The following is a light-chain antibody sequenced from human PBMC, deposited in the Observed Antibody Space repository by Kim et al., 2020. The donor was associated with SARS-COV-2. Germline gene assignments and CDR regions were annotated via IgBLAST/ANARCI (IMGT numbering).Light chain of an antibody. CDR2: MAS. V-gene: IGKV1-5*03. J-gene: IGKJ3*01. CDR3: QHYNSYSET. Sequence: ASVGDRVTSTCRASQRISTWLAWYQQKPGKAPELMIYMASSLKSGVPSRFSGSGSGTEFTLTISSLQPDDFATYYCQHYNSYSETFGPGTKVDIK. CDR1: QRISTW.